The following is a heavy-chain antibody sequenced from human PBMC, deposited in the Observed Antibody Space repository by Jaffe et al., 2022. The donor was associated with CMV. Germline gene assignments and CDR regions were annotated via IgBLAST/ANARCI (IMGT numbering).Heavy chain of an antibody. CDR2: IKSKTDGGTT. D-gene: IGHD3-10*01. J-gene: IGHJ6*03. Sequence: EVQLVESGGGLVKPGGSLRLSCAASGFTFSNAWMSWVRQAPGKGLEWVGRIKSKTDGGTTDYAAPVKGRFTISRDDSKNTLYLQMNSLKTEDTAVYYCTTGPPRTMVRGVIINHYYYYYYMDVWGKGTTVTVSS. CDR3: TTGPPRTMVRGVIINHYYYYYYMDV. V-gene: IGHV3-15*01. CDR1: GFTFSNAW.